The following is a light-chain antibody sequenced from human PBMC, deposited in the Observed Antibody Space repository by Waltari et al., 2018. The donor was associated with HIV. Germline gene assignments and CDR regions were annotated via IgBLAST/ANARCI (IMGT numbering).Light chain of an antibody. V-gene: IGKV1-39*01. CDR3: QQSYKTPFT. CDR1: QTINTF. Sequence: DIYMTQSPSSLSASVAYRVTITCRASQTINTFLNWYQQKPGRSPKLLIYAASNLQSGVPSRFSGNGSGTDFSLIISSLQPEDFVTYYCQQSYKTPFTFGPGTKVDVK. CDR2: AAS. J-gene: IGKJ3*01.